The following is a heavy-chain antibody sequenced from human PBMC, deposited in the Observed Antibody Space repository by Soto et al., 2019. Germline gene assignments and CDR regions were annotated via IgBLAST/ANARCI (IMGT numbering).Heavy chain of an antibody. Sequence: QEQLVQSGAEVKKPGASVTISCKASGDTFSRHYIHWVRQAPGQGLEWMGVINPTGASTSYAQKFQGRVTVTRDTSTSTISIELRSLRSEDTAVYFCASDYIAYERHHRFDNWGQGTMVTVSS. D-gene: IGHD5-12*01. V-gene: IGHV1-46*03. CDR3: ASDYIAYERHHRFDN. CDR1: GDTFSRHY. J-gene: IGHJ3*02. CDR2: INPTGAST.